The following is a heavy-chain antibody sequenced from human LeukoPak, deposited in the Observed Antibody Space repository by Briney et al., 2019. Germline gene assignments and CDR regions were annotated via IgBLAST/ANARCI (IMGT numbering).Heavy chain of an antibody. J-gene: IGHJ3*02. V-gene: IGHV3-48*01. CDR1: GFTFSTYS. CDR2: ISSSSSPI. Sequence: GGSLRLSCAASGFTFSTYSMNWVRQAPGKGLEWVSYISSSSSPIYYADSVKGRFTISRDNAKNSLYLQMNSLKAEDTAVYYCARSKRNGFDIWGQGTMVTVSS. CDR3: ARSKRNGFDI.